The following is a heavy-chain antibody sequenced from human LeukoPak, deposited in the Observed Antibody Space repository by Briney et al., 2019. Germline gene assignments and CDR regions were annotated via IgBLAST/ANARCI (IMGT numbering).Heavy chain of an antibody. Sequence: ASVKVSCKASGGTFSSYAINWVRQATGQGLEWMGWMNPNSGNTGYAQKFQGRVTITRNTSISTAYMELSSLRSEDTAVYYCARGPRYCSSTSCPTKRAAFAPWGQGTLVTVSS. J-gene: IGHJ5*02. CDR2: MNPNSGNT. CDR3: ARGPRYCSSTSCPTKRAAFAP. D-gene: IGHD2-2*01. V-gene: IGHV1-8*03. CDR1: GGTFSSYA.